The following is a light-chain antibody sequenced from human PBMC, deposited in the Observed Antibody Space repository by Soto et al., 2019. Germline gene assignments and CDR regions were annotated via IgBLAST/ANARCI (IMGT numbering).Light chain of an antibody. CDR1: INDVGGYNS. V-gene: IGLV2-11*01. CDR2: SVT. CDR3: CSYAGSYTSYV. J-gene: IGLJ1*01. Sequence: QSVLTQPRSVPGSPGQSVTISCSGTINDVGGYNSVSWFQHHPGSAPKLMVHSVTQRPSGVPDRFSGSKSGNTASLTISGLQAEDEADYYCCSYAGSYTSYVFGTGTKVTVL.